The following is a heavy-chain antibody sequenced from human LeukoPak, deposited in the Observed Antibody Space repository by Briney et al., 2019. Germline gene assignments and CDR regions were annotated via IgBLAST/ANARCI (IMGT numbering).Heavy chain of an antibody. CDR1: GFTFSSYW. J-gene: IGHJ6*03. Sequence: GGSLRLSCAASGFTFSSYWVSWVRQAPGKGLEWVSTISGNAVATDYADSVKGRFTISRDNSKNTLYLQINSLEAEDTAIYYCAKRGSGTLLPTYYYYMDVWGKGTTVTVSS. CDR2: ISGNAVAT. D-gene: IGHD2-15*01. CDR3: AKRGSGTLLPTYYYYMDV. V-gene: IGHV3-23*01.